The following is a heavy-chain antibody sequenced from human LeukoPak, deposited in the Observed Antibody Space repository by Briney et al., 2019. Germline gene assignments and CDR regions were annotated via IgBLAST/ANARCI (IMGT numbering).Heavy chain of an antibody. D-gene: IGHD6-13*01. CDR1: GFTVSSNY. J-gene: IGHJ4*02. Sequence: GGSLRLSCAASGFTVSSNYMSWVRQAPGKGLEWVSVIHSGGSTYYADSVKGRFTISRDNSKNTLYLQMNSLRAEDTAVYYCARDGGLSSSWSSFDYWGQGTLVTVSS. CDR3: ARDGGLSSSWSSFDY. CDR2: IHSGGST. V-gene: IGHV3-53*01.